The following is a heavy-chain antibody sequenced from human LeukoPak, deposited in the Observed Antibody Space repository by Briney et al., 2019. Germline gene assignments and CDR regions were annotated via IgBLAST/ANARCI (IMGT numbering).Heavy chain of an antibody. CDR1: GFTFSSYS. CDR2: ISSSSTI. CDR3: ARGGYYGWFDP. V-gene: IGHV3-48*04. D-gene: IGHD1-26*01. J-gene: IGHJ5*02. Sequence: GGSLRLSCAASGFTFSSYSMNWVRQAPGKGLEWVSYISSSSTIYYADSVKGRYTISRDNAKNSLYLQMNSLRAEDTAVYYCARGGYYGWFDPWGQGTLVTVSS.